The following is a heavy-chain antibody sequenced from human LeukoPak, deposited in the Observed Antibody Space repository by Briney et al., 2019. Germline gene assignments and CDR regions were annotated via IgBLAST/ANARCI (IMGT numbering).Heavy chain of an antibody. V-gene: IGHV4-61*01. CDR1: GGSVSSGSYY. CDR2: IYYSGST. Sequence: PSETLSLTCTVSGGSVSSGSYYWSWIRQPPGKGLEWIGYIYYSGSTNYNPSLKSRVSISVDTSKNQFSLKLSSVTAADTAVYYCASDDYYYGMDVWGKGTTVTVSS. J-gene: IGHJ6*04. CDR3: ASDDYYYGMDV.